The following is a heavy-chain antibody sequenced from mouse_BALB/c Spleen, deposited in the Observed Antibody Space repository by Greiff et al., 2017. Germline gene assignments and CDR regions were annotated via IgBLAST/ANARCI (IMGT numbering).Heavy chain of an antibody. D-gene: IGHD2-1*01. CDR1: GFSLTSYG. CDR3: ARKGGGGNYPFAMDY. J-gene: IGHJ4*01. CDR2: IWSGGST. V-gene: IGHV2-2*02. Sequence: QVQLQQSGPGLVQPSQSLSITCTVSGFSLTSYGVHWVRQSPGKGLEWLGVIWSGGSTDYNAAFISRLSISKDNSKSQVFFKMNSLQANDTAIYYCARKGGGGNYPFAMDYWGQGTSVTVSS.